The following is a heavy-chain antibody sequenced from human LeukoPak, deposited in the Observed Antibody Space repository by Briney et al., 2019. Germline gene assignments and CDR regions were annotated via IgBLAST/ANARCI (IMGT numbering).Heavy chain of an antibody. CDR3: ARHRQLPYFDF. CDR2: IYPDDSDT. J-gene: IGHJ4*02. V-gene: IGHV5-51*01. Sequence: GESLKISCKAAGYTFSTYWIGWVRQMPGKGLEWMGIIYPDDSDTRYSPSFQGQVTISADKSISTAYLQWNSLKASDTAMYYCARHRQLPYFDFWGQGTLLTVSS. D-gene: IGHD2-2*01. CDR1: GYTFSTYW.